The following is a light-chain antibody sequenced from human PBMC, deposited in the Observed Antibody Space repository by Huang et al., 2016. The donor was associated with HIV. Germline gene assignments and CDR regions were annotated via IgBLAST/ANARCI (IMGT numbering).Light chain of an antibody. Sequence: DIQMTQSPSSLSASVGDRVTITCRASQSISSYVNWYQQKPGKAPKLLIYAASSLQSGVPSRFSGSGSGTDFTLTISSLQPEEFATYYCQQSYSTPLTFGGGTKVEIK. CDR3: QQSYSTPLT. J-gene: IGKJ4*01. CDR1: QSISSY. V-gene: IGKV1-39*01. CDR2: AAS.